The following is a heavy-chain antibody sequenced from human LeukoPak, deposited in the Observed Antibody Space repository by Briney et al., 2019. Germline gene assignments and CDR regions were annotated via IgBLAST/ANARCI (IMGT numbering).Heavy chain of an antibody. Sequence: GGSLRLSCAASGFTFSSYAMSWVRQAPGKGLEWVLAISGSGGSTYYADSVKGRFTISRDNSNYMLFLHMNNLRAEDTAIYYCAKQPYNYYYLDVWGKGTTVTVSS. CDR1: GFTFSSYA. D-gene: IGHD2-21*01. CDR2: ISGSGGST. V-gene: IGHV3-23*01. CDR3: AKQPYNYYYLDV. J-gene: IGHJ6*03.